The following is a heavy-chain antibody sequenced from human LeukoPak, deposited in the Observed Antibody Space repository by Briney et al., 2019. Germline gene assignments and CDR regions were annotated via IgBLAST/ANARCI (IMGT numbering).Heavy chain of an antibody. V-gene: IGHV3-11*01. D-gene: IGHD6-6*01. CDR1: GFTFSDHY. CDR2: ITHTGSPI. J-gene: IGHJ4*02. CDR3: ARDPDTSSKVDY. Sequence: GGSLRLSCAASGFTFSDHYMSWIRQTPGKGLQWISRITHTGSPIYYADSVKGRFTISRDNAKNSLYLQMNSLRAEDTAVYYCARDPDTSSKVDYWGQGTLVTASS.